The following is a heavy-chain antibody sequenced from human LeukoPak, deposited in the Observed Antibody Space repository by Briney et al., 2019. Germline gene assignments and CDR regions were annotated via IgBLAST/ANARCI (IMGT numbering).Heavy chain of an antibody. Sequence: SETLSLTCAVYGGSFSGYYWSWIRQPPGKGLEWIGYIYYSGSTNYNPSLKSRVTISVDTSKNQFSLKLSSVTAADTAVYYCARANGGDLDYWGQGTLVTVSS. V-gene: IGHV4-59*01. D-gene: IGHD3-16*01. CDR3: ARANGGDLDY. CDR2: IYYSGST. J-gene: IGHJ4*02. CDR1: GGSFSGYY.